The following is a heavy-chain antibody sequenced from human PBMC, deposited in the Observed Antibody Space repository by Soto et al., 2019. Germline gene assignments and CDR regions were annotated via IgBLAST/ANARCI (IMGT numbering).Heavy chain of an antibody. Sequence: SETLSLTCTVSGGSISSSSYYWGWIRQPPGKGLEWIGSIYYSGSTYYNPSLKSRVTISVDTSKNQFSLKLSSVTAADTAVYYCAWSRSMYSSSSPDWYFDLWGRGTLVTVSS. V-gene: IGHV4-39*01. D-gene: IGHD6-6*01. J-gene: IGHJ2*01. CDR3: AWSRSMYSSSSPDWYFDL. CDR2: IYYSGST. CDR1: GGSISSSSYY.